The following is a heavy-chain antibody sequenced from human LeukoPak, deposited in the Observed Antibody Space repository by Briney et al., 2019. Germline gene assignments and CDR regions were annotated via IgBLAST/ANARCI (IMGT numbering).Heavy chain of an antibody. CDR2: FDPEDGET. V-gene: IGHV1-24*01. CDR3: ATGYPRHLVCINVNYFHYYLDV. J-gene: IGHJ6*03. D-gene: IGHD6-13*01. CDR1: LYSLNKLS. Sequence: GASVKVSCKVSLYSLNKLSMHLVPQAPGKGLEWMGGFDPEDGETIYAEKFQDRVTMTEDTFTDTAYMELRSLTSGDSAVYYCATGYPRHLVCINVNYFHYYLDVWGKGTMVTVSS.